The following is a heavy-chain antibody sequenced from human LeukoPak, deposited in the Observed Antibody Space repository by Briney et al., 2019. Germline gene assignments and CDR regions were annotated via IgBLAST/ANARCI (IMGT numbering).Heavy chain of an antibody. CDR3: ARSEGGSSDY. D-gene: IGHD6-6*01. CDR2: IYYSGST. J-gene: IGHJ4*02. CDR1: GGSISSSSYY. Sequence: SETLSLTCTVSGGSISSSSYYWGWIRRPPGKGLEWIGSIYYSGSTYYNPSLKSRVTISVDTSKNQFSLKLSSVTAADTAVYYCARSEGGSSDYWGQGTLVTVSS. V-gene: IGHV4-39*01.